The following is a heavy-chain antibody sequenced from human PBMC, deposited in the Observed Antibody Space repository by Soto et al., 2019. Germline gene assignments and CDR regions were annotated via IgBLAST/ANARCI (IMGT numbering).Heavy chain of an antibody. J-gene: IGHJ5*02. CDR2: IYYSGST. V-gene: IGHV4-39*01. CDR3: ATANSSGWEEYNWFDP. Sequence: PSETLSLTCTVSGGSISSSSYYWGWIRQPPGKGLEWIGSIYYSGSTYYNPSLKSRVTISVDTSKNQFSLKLSSVTAADTAVYYCATANSSGWEEYNWFDPWGQGTLVTVSS. CDR1: GGSISSSSYY. D-gene: IGHD6-19*01.